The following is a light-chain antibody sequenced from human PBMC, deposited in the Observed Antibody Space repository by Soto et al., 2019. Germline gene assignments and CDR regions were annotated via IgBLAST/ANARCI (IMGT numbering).Light chain of an antibody. J-gene: IGLJ1*01. V-gene: IGLV2-14*01. CDR1: SSAVGGYDY. CDR3: SSYTSSSTAIV. CDR2: EVS. Sequence: QSVLTQPASVSGSPGQSITISGLETSSAVGGYDYVSWYQQHPGKAPKLMIYEVSNRPSGVSNRFSGSKSGNTASLTISGLQAEDEADYYCSSYTSSSTAIVFGTGTKVTVL.